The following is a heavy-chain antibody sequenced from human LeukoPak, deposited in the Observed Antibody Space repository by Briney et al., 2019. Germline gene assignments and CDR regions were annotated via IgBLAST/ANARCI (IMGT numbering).Heavy chain of an antibody. CDR3: ARDSEAVAGTNYAFDI. Sequence: KPSETLPLTCTVSGGSISSYYWSWIRQPAGKGLEWIGRIYTSGSTNYNPSLKSRVTMSVDTSKNQFSLKLSSVTAADTAVYYCARDSEAVAGTNYAFDIWGQGTMVTVSS. J-gene: IGHJ3*02. CDR2: IYTSGST. D-gene: IGHD6-19*01. CDR1: GGSISSYY. V-gene: IGHV4-4*07.